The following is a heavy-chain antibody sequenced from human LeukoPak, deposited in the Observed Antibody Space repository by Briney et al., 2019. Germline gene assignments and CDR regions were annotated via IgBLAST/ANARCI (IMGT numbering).Heavy chain of an antibody. J-gene: IGHJ4*02. CDR1: GGSFSGYY. CDR2: IYYSGST. D-gene: IGHD4-11*01. Sequence: SETLSLTCAVYGGSFSGYYWSWIRQPPGKGLEWIGSIYYSGSTNYNPSLKSRVTMSVDTSKNQFSLKLSSVTALDTAVYYCARITTAIVVDYWGQGTLVTVSS. V-gene: IGHV4-34*01. CDR3: ARITTAIVVDY.